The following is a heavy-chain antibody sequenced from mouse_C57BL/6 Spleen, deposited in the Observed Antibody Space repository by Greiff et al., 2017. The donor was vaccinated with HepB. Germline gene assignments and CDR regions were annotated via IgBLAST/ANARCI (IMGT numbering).Heavy chain of an antibody. D-gene: IGHD3-3*01. Sequence: EVMLVESGGGLVQPKGSLKLSCAASGFSFNTYAMNWVRQAPGKGLEWVARIRSKSNNYATYYADSVKDRFTISRDDSESMLYLQMNNLKTEDTAMYYCLGQGTFYAMDYWGQGTSVTVSS. CDR2: IRSKSNNYAT. V-gene: IGHV10-1*01. CDR3: LGQGTFYAMDY. J-gene: IGHJ4*01. CDR1: GFSFNTYA.